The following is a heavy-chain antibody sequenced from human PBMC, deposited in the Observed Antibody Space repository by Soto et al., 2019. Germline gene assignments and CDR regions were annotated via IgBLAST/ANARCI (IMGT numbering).Heavy chain of an antibody. J-gene: IGHJ4*02. Sequence: QVQLVESGGGVVQPGRSLRLSCAASGFTFSLYGMHWVRQAPGKGLEWVAVIWDAGSNKYYADSVKGRFTISRDNSKNTLYLQMNSLRAEDTAVYYCARGNYDSSGFGDYWGQGTLVTVSS. CDR1: GFTFSLYG. D-gene: IGHD3-22*01. CDR2: IWDAGSNK. CDR3: ARGNYDSSGFGDY. V-gene: IGHV3-33*01.